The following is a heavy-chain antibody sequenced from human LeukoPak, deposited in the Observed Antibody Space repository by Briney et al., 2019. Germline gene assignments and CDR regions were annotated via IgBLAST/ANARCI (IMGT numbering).Heavy chain of an antibody. J-gene: IGHJ4*02. D-gene: IGHD3-10*01. CDR2: ICPRDSDT. Sequence: GESLKISCKASGYTFTHQWIGWVRRKSGSGLEWMGIICPRDSDTRYSPSFQGHATISADTSINTAYLEWSRLEASDTGIYYCARHSDVIGAIWGQGTLVTVSS. CDR1: GYTFTHQW. CDR3: ARHSDVIGAI. V-gene: IGHV5-51*01.